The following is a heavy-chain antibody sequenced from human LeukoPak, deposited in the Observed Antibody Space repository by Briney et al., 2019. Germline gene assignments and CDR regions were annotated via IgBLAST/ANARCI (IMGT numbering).Heavy chain of an antibody. D-gene: IGHD3-10*01. V-gene: IGHV4-39*07. Sequence: SETLSLTCTVSGGSISSSHYYWGWIRQPPGKGLGWIGSIYYSGSTYYNPSLKSRVTISVDTSKDQFSLKLSSVSAADTAVYYWARVSLVRGAPDYYFDCWGQGTLVTVSS. CDR3: ARVSLVRGAPDYYFDC. CDR1: GGSISSSHYY. J-gene: IGHJ4*02. CDR2: IYYSGST.